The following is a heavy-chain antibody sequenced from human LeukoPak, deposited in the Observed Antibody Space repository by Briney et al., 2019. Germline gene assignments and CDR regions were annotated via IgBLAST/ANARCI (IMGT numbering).Heavy chain of an antibody. CDR3: ARGQGYYYDSSGYYYYYYYMDV. V-gene: IGHV1-18*01. CDR2: ISAYNGNT. J-gene: IGHJ6*03. D-gene: IGHD3-22*01. CDR1: GYTFTSYG. Sequence: ASVKVSCKASGYTFTSYGISWVRQAPGQGLEWMGWISAYNGNTNYAQKLQGRVTMTTDTSTSTAYMELRSLRSDDTAVYYCARGQGYYYDSSGYYYYYYYMDVWGKGTTVTVSS.